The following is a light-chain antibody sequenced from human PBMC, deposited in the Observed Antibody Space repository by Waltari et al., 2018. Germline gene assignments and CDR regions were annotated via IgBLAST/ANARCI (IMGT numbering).Light chain of an antibody. CDR1: RDISNS. Sequence: DIQMTQSPSSLSASVGDRLTITFRASRDISNSLAWYQQVAGKVPKLLISASSTLQSGVPSRFSGSGSGSDFTLTINNLQPEDFATYYCQNYDKVPWTFGPGTRVDVK. V-gene: IGKV1-27*01. J-gene: IGKJ1*01. CDR3: QNYDKVPWT. CDR2: ASS.